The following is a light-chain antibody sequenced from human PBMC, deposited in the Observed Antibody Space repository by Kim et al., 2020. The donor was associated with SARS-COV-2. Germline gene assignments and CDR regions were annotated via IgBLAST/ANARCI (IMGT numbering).Light chain of an antibody. CDR2: HAS. J-gene: IGKJ4*01. V-gene: IGKV3D-20*01. CDR3: QQYATSPLT. Sequence: EIVLTQSPATLSLSPGEIATLSCGASQTVGNSYLAWYQQEPGLAPRLLIYHASNRATGIPDRFSGSGSGTDFTLTISRLEPEDFAVYYCQQYATSPLTFGGGTKVDIK. CDR1: QTVGNSY.